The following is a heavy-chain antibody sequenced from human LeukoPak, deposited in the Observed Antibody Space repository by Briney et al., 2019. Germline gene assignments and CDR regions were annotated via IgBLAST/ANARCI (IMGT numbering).Heavy chain of an antibody. CDR3: ARDSSSWYDLVSYFDY. CDR1: GFTFSSYW. D-gene: IGHD6-13*01. J-gene: IGHJ4*02. CDR2: IKQDGSEK. V-gene: IGHV3-7*01. Sequence: GSLRLSCAASGFTFSSYWMSWVRQAPGKGLEWVANIKQDGSEKFYVDSVKGRFTISRDNAKNSLYLQMNSLRAEDTAVYYCARDSSSWYDLVSYFDYWGQGTLVTVSS.